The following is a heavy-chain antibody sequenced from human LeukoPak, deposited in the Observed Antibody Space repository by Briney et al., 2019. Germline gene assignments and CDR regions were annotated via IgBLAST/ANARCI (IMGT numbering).Heavy chain of an antibody. V-gene: IGHV3-11*04. CDR1: GFTFSDYY. D-gene: IGHD2-21*02. CDR3: ARDAARGDCIVDY. CDR2: ISRSGSTI. J-gene: IGHJ4*02. Sequence: GGSLRLSCAASGFTFSDYYMSWIRQAPGKGLEWVSYISRSGSTIYYADSVKGRFTISRDNAKNSLYLQMNSLRAEDTAVYYCARDAARGDCIVDYWGQGTLVTVSS.